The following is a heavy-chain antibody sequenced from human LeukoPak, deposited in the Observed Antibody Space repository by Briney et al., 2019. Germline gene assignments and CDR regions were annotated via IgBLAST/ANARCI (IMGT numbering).Heavy chain of an antibody. CDR3: ARGRWFGESISVHFDY. Sequence: SETPSLTCAVYGGSFSGYYWSWIRQPPGKGLEWIGEINHSGSTNYNPSLKSRVTISVDTYKNQFSLKLSSVTAADTAVYYCARGRWFGESISVHFDYWGQGTLVTVSS. CDR1: GGSFSGYY. J-gene: IGHJ4*02. V-gene: IGHV4-34*01. CDR2: INHSGST. D-gene: IGHD3-10*01.